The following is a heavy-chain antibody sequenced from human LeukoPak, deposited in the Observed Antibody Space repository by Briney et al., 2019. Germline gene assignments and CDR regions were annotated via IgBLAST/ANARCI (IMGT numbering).Heavy chain of an antibody. J-gene: IGHJ4*02. V-gene: IGHV3-7*01. Sequence: GGSLRLSCAASGFTFSSYWMSWVRQAPGKGLEWVANIKQDGSEKYYVDSVKGRFTISRDNAKNSLYLQMNSLRAEDTAVYYCAREGGGYSSTSCYASWGQGTLVTVSS. CDR3: AREGGGYSSTSCYAS. CDR2: IKQDGSEK. CDR1: GFTFSSYW. D-gene: IGHD2-2*01.